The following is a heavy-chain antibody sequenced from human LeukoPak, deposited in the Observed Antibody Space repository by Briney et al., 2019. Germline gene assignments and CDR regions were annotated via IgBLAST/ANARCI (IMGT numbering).Heavy chain of an antibody. V-gene: IGHV3-21*01. Sequence: GGSLRLSCAASGFTFSSYSMNWVRQAPGKGLEWVSSISSSSSYIYYADSVKGRFTISRDNAKNSLYLQMNSLRAEDTAVYYCARGGKQLWVFDYWGQGTLVTVSP. J-gene: IGHJ4*02. CDR2: ISSSSSYI. CDR1: GFTFSSYS. CDR3: ARGGKQLWVFDY. D-gene: IGHD5-18*01.